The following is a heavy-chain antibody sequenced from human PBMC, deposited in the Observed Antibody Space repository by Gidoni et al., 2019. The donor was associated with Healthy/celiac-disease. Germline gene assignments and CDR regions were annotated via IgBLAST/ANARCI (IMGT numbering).Heavy chain of an antibody. Sequence: QVQLVQSGAEVKKPGAAVKVSGKASGYTFTNYYMHWVRQAPGQGLEWMGIINPSGGSTSYAQKFQGRVTMTRDTSTSTVYMELSSLISEDTAVYYCARAADILTGYFYGGPEHNWFDPWGQGTLVTVSS. CDR2: INPSGGST. V-gene: IGHV1-46*01. D-gene: IGHD3-9*01. J-gene: IGHJ5*02. CDR1: GYTFTNYY. CDR3: ARAADILTGYFYGGPEHNWFDP.